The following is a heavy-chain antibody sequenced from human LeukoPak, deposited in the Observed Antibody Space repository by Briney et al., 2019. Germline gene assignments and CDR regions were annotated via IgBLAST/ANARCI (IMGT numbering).Heavy chain of an antibody. V-gene: IGHV4-59*01. J-gene: IGHJ6*02. CDR2: IHYSGRP. CDR1: GGSLSSYY. CDR3: ARGSSPTSWLQWYYGMDV. D-gene: IGHD5-24*01. Sequence: SETLSLTCTVYGGSLSSYYWSWIRQPPGKGVEWDGYIHYSGRPNSNPSLKSRVTISVDTSKNQFSLKLSSVTAADTAVYYCARGSSPTSWLQWYYGMDVWGQGTTVTVSS.